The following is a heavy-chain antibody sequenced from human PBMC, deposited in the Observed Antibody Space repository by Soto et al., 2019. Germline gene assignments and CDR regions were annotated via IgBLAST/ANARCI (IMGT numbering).Heavy chain of an antibody. CDR2: IIPIFGTA. Sequence: ASVKVSCKASGGTFSSYAISWVRQAPGQGLEWMGGIIPIFGTANYAQKFQGRVTITADESTSTAYMELSSLRYEDTAVYYCARGSLILASTPSYDFWSGSTPSWFDPWGQGTLVTVSS. D-gene: IGHD3-3*01. CDR3: ARGSLILASTPSYDFWSGSTPSWFDP. V-gene: IGHV1-69*13. CDR1: GGTFSSYA. J-gene: IGHJ5*02.